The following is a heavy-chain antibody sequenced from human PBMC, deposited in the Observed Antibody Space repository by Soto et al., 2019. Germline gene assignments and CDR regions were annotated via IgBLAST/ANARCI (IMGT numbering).Heavy chain of an antibody. CDR3: AREKLEGYYGSGSYGPYNWFDP. D-gene: IGHD3-10*01. CDR2: IIPILGIA. J-gene: IGHJ5*02. Sequence: QVQLVQSGAEVKKPGSSVKVSCKASGGTFSSYTISWVRQAPGQGLEWMGRIIPILGIANYAQKFQGRVTITGDKSTSTAYMELSSLRSEDTAVYYCAREKLEGYYGSGSYGPYNWFDPWGQGTLVTVSS. V-gene: IGHV1-69*08. CDR1: GGTFSSYT.